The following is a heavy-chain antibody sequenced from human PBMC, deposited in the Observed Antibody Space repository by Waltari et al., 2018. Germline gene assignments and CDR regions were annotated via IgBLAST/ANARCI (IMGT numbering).Heavy chain of an antibody. CDR2: INHSGKT. V-gene: IGHV4-34*01. Sequence: QVQLQQWGGGLLKPSETLSLTCAVYGGSFSGYYWIWIRQPPGKGLEWGGEINHSGKTKYNPSLKSRVTMSVDTAENQVSLKLNSVTAADTAVYFCARLVATRPDSFSIYHYYYMDVWGTGTTVTISS. D-gene: IGHD6-6*01. CDR1: GGSFSGYY. CDR3: ARLVATRPDSFSIYHYYYMDV. J-gene: IGHJ6*03.